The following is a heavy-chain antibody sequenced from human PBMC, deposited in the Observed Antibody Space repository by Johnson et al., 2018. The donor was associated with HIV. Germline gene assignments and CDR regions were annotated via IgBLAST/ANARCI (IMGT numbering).Heavy chain of an antibody. D-gene: IGHD3-10*01. V-gene: IGHV3-11*04. CDR2: ITSSGGTV. Sequence: QMMLVESGGGLVNPGGSLRLSCAASGFTFSDSYMSWIRQAPGKGLAWVSYITSSGGTVYYADSVKGRFTISRDNAKNSLYLQLNIVTAEDTAGYYCARAPEVRGIDAFDIWGQGTMVT. CDR1: GFTFSDSY. J-gene: IGHJ3*02. CDR3: ARAPEVRGIDAFDI.